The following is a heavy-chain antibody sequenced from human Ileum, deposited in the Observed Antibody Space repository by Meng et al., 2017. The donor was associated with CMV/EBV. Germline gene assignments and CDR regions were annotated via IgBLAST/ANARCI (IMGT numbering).Heavy chain of an antibody. V-gene: IGHV4-34*01. J-gene: IGHJ4*02. CDR1: CGSLTDYY. CDR3: ARRVGSGKYYFDY. D-gene: IGHD3-10*01. Sequence: TCAVSCGSLTDYYCSWIRQPPGKGLEWIGEINYSESTNYNPSLKSRVTISVDMSKNQCSLKLRSATAADSGVYYCARRVGSGKYYFDYWSQGTLVTVSS. CDR2: INYSEST.